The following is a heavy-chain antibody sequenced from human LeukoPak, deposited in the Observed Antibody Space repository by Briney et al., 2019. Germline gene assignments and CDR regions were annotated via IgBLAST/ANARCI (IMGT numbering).Heavy chain of an antibody. Sequence: ASVKVSCKASGYTFTSYGISWVRQAPGQGLEWMGWISAYNGNTNYAQKLQGRVTMTIDTSTSTAYMELRSLRSDDTAVYYCARSYCSSTSCYISDYWGQGTLVTVSS. V-gene: IGHV1-18*01. CDR1: GYTFTSYG. D-gene: IGHD2-2*02. CDR3: ARSYCSSTSCYISDY. J-gene: IGHJ4*02. CDR2: ISAYNGNT.